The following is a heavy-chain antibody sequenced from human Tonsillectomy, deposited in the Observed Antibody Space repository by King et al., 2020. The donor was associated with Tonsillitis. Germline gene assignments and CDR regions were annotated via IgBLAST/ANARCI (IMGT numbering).Heavy chain of an antibody. CDR2: IYHSGST. V-gene: IGHV4-38-2*01. J-gene: IGHJ4*02. Sequence: VQLQESGPGLVKPSETLSLTCAVSGYSISTAYYWGWIRQPPGKGLEWIGSIYHSGSTYYSPSLKSRVTISVDTSKNQFSLKLSSVTAADTGVYYCARDRLGSIGTVDYWGQGTRVTVSS. D-gene: IGHD3-3*02. CDR1: GYSISTAYY. CDR3: ARDRLGSIGTVDY.